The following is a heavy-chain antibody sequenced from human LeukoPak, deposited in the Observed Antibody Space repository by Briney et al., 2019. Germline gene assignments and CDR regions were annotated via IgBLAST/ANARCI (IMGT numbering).Heavy chain of an antibody. CDR3: ARQSRFGELYWFDP. Sequence: SGTLSLTCAVSGGSISSSDWWSWVRQPPGKGLEWMGEIYHSGSTNYNPSLKSRVTISVDTSKNQFSLKLSSVTAADTAVYYCARQSRFGELYWFDPWGQGTLVTVSS. V-gene: IGHV4-4*02. D-gene: IGHD3-10*01. J-gene: IGHJ5*02. CDR1: GGSISSSDW. CDR2: IYHSGST.